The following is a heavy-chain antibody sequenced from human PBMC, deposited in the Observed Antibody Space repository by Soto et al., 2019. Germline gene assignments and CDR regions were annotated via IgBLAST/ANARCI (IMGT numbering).Heavy chain of an antibody. CDR3: ARSSGGNFGIIIEGTNWFAP. V-gene: IGHV1-46*01. CDR2: INPHGGST. D-gene: IGHD1-26*01. Sequence: ASVKVSCKAPRDTFTSYYINWVRQAPGQGPEWMGVINPHGGSTAYAQKFKGRVTLTRDTSASTVYMEVSSLTSEDTAMYYCARSSGGNFGIIIEGTNWFAPWGQGXLVTVSS. CDR1: RDTFTSYY. J-gene: IGHJ5*02.